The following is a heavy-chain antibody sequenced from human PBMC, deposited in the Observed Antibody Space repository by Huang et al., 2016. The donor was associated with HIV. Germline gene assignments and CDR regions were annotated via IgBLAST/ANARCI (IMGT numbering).Heavy chain of an antibody. D-gene: IGHD3-10*01. Sequence: QLQLQESGPGLVKPSETLSLTCPVSGGSIRSDNYYWGGIRQPPGKGLEWIGGIYYSGSTYHNPSLRRRVTITVDTSKNQFYLKMRSVTAADTAVYYCARLPGSITMIRGVITDPYWGQGTLVTVSS. CDR2: IYYSGST. CDR1: GGSIRSDNYY. V-gene: IGHV4-39*01. J-gene: IGHJ4*02. CDR3: ARLPGSITMIRGVITDPY.